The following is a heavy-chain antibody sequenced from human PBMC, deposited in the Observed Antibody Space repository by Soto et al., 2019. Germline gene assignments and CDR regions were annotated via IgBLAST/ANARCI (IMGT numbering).Heavy chain of an antibody. V-gene: IGHV5-10-1*01. D-gene: IGHD1-20*01. J-gene: IGHJ6*02. CDR2: IDPSDSYT. CDR1: GYSFTSYW. CDR3: AGSLAGSGYNSDYYYNMDV. Sequence: GESLKISCNASGYSFTSYWITWVRQMPGKGLEWMGRIDPSDSYTNYSPSFQGHVTISADKSISTAFLQWSSLRASDTAMYYCAGSLAGSGYNSDYYYNMDVWGPGTKVTVYS.